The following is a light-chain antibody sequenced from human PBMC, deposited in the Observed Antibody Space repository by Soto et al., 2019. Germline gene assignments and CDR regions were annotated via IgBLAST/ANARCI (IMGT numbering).Light chain of an antibody. CDR2: DNN. Sequence: QSVLTQPPSVSAAPGQRVTISCSGSSSNIGNNYVSWYQQVPGTAPKLLIYDNNKRPSGIPDRFSGSKSGTSASLAITGLQAEDEADYYCQAYDYSLTASVFGGGTKLTVL. V-gene: IGLV1-51*01. CDR3: QAYDYSLTASV. J-gene: IGLJ3*02. CDR1: SSNIGNNY.